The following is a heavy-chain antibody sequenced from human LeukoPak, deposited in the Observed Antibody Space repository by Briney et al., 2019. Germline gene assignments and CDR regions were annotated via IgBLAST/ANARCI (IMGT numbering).Heavy chain of an antibody. Sequence: GGSLRLSCAASGFTFSSYGMSWVRQAPGKGLEWVSAISGSGGSTYYAGSVKGRFTISRDNSKNTLYLQMNSLRAEDTAVYYCAKMLYGSGSYYINYWGQGTLVTVSS. V-gene: IGHV3-23*01. CDR1: GFTFSSYG. CDR3: AKMLYGSGSYYINY. J-gene: IGHJ4*02. CDR2: ISGSGGST. D-gene: IGHD3-10*01.